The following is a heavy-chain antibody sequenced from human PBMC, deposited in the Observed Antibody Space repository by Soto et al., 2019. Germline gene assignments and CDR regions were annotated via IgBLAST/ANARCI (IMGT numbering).Heavy chain of an antibody. J-gene: IGHJ6*02. CDR3: AKEGDSNYYYYYGMDV. CDR1: GFTFSTYG. V-gene: IGHV3-30*18. D-gene: IGHD2-21*02. CDR2: ISYDGSNA. Sequence: QVHLVESGGGVVQPGRSLRLSCAASGFTFSTYGVHWVRQAPGKGLEWVAAISYDGSNAYYVDSVKGRFTISRDNSKNTLYLQMNSLRAEDTAVYYCAKEGDSNYYYYYGMDVWGQGTTVTVSS.